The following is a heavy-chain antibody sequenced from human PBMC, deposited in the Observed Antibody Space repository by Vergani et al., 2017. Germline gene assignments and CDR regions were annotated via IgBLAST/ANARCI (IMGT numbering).Heavy chain of an antibody. CDR3: AGVGSSWYDSSGYYYFDY. D-gene: IGHD3-22*01. Sequence: EVQLVESGGGVVRPGGSLRLSCAASGFTFDDYGMSWVRQAPGKGLEWVSGINWNGGSTGYADSVKGRFTISRDNAKNSLYLQMNSLRAEDTSLYHCAGVGSSWYDSSGYYYFDYWGQGTLVTVSS. V-gene: IGHV3-20*01. CDR2: INWNGGST. CDR1: GFTFDDYG. J-gene: IGHJ4*02.